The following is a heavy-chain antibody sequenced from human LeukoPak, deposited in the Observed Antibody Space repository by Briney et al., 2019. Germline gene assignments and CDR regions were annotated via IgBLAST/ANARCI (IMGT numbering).Heavy chain of an antibody. CDR3: AREVKVPGELLGGFDS. J-gene: IGHJ5*01. Sequence: ASVKVSCKASGYTFTSYYMHWVRQAPGQGLEWMGIINPSGGSTSYAQKFQGRVTMTSDTAISTVYMELTSLRSDDTAFYYCAREVKVPGELLGGFDSWGQGSLVTVSS. CDR1: GYTFTSYY. V-gene: IGHV1-46*01. D-gene: IGHD3-10*01. CDR2: INPSGGST.